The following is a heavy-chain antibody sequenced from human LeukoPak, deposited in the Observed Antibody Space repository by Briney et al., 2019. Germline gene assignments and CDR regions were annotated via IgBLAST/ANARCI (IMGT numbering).Heavy chain of an antibody. J-gene: IGHJ4*02. CDR1: GFTFSSYG. V-gene: IGHV3-30*18. CDR2: ISYDGSNK. Sequence: GWSLRLSCAASGFTFSSYGMHWVRQAPGKGLEWVAVISYDGSNKYYADSVKGRFTISRDNSKNTLYLQMNSLRAEDTAVYYCAKEKYSSSSLDYWGQGTLVTVSS. D-gene: IGHD6-6*01. CDR3: AKEKYSSSSLDY.